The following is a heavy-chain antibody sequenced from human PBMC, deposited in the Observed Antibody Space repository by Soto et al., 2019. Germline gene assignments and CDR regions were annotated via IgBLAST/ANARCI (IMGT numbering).Heavy chain of an antibody. CDR3: ARVGYSYGVDYYYGMDV. J-gene: IGHJ6*02. D-gene: IGHD5-18*01. CDR2: ISYGGNNK. Sequence: GGSLRLSCAASGFTFSTYAMHWVRQAPGKGLEWVAVISYGGNNKYYADSVKGRFSISRDNSKNTLYLQVNSLRAEDTAVYYCARVGYSYGVDYYYGMDVWGQGTTVTVSS. V-gene: IGHV3-30-3*01. CDR1: GFTFSTYA.